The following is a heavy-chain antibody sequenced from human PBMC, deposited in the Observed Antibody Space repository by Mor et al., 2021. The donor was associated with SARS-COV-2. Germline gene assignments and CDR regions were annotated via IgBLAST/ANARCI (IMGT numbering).Heavy chain of an antibody. D-gene: IGHD1-26*01. V-gene: IGHV3-43D*03. CDR3: AKNFRSRSGSYLYYYYYGMDV. Sequence: GRFTISRDNSKNSLYLQMNSLRAEDTALYYCAKNFRSRSGSYLYYYYYGMDVWGQGTTVTVSS. J-gene: IGHJ6*02.